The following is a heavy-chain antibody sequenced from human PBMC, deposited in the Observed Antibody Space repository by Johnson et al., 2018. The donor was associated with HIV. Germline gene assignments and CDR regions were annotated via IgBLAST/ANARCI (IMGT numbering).Heavy chain of an antibody. D-gene: IGHD1-26*01. V-gene: IGHV3-66*02. CDR2: IYSGGST. Sequence: VQLVESGGGLVKPGGSLRLSCAASGFTVSSNYMSWVRQAPGKGLEWVSVIYSGGSTYYADSVKGRFTISRDNSKNTLYLQMNSLRAEDTAVYYCARRWELHSNAFDIWGQGTMVTVSS. CDR3: ARRWELHSNAFDI. J-gene: IGHJ3*02. CDR1: GFTVSSNY.